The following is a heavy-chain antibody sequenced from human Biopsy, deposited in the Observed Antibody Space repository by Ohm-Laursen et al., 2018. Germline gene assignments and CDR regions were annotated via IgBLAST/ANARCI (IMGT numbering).Heavy chain of an antibody. CDR2: ISASSSYI. D-gene: IGHD3-10*01. CDR3: ATELLPPGVGGPWLDS. Sequence: SLRLSCAASGFSFSDNYMDWVHQAPGKGLEWVSSISASSSYIYYADSVKGRFTVSRDNTKNTLYLQMNSLRAADTAIYFCATELLPPGVGGPWLDSWGQGTPVTVSS. V-gene: IGHV3-21*06. CDR1: GFSFSDNY. J-gene: IGHJ5*01.